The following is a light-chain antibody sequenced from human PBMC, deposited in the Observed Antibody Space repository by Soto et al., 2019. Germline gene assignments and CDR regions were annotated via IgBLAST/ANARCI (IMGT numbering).Light chain of an antibody. J-gene: IGKJ4*01. V-gene: IGKV1-5*03. CDR1: QSISSW. CDR3: QQYNSYSLT. Sequence: DIQMTQSPSTLSASVGDRVTITCRASQSISSWLAWYQQKPGKAPKLLLYKASSLESGVPSRFSGSGSGTEFTLTIISLQPDDFATYDCQQYNSYSLTFGGGTKVEIK. CDR2: KAS.